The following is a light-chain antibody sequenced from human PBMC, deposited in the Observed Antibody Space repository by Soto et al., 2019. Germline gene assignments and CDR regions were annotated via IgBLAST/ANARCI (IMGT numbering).Light chain of an antibody. CDR2: GAS. J-gene: IGKJ2*01. CDR3: QQYNNWLYT. CDR1: QGVSSN. Sequence: EIVMTQSPATLSVSPGERATLSCRASQGVSSNLAWYQQKPGQAPRLLIYGASTRATGIPARFSGSGSGTEFTLTISSLQSEDFAVYYCQQYNNWLYTFGQGTKLEIK. V-gene: IGKV3-15*01.